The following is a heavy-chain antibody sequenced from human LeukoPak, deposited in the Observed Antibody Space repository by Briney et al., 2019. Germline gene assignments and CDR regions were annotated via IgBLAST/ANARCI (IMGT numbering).Heavy chain of an antibody. CDR1: GFTFYDYA. J-gene: IGHJ4*02. D-gene: IGHD2-8*01. CDR3: AKEGSVCRNGICRYFDY. CDR2: ISWNSGSI. Sequence: PGRSLRLSCAASGFTFYDYAMHWVRHAPGKGLEWVSGISWNSGSIVYADSVKGRFTISRDNAKNSLYLQMNSLRAEDTALYYCAKEGSVCRNGICRYFDYWGQGTPVTVSS. V-gene: IGHV3-9*01.